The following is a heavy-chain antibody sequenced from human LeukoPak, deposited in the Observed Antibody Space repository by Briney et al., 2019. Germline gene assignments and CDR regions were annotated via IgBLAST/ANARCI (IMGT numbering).Heavy chain of an antibody. V-gene: IGHV3-13*01. CDR3: VRGAEGFDP. Sequence: GGSLRLSCAASGFTFSSYDFHWGGQATGKGLEWVSGIGTAGHTYYLGSVKGRFTFSRENAKNSLFLQMIGLRVGATAVYYCVRGAEGFDPWGQGTLVTVSS. J-gene: IGHJ5*02. CDR2: IGTAGHT. CDR1: GFTFSSYD. D-gene: IGHD1-26*01.